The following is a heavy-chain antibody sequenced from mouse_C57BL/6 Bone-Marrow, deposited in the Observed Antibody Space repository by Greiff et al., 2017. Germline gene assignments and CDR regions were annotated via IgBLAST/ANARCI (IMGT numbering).Heavy chain of an antibody. CDR2: IDPENGDT. CDR1: GFNIKDDY. V-gene: IGHV14-4*01. D-gene: IGHD1-1*01. J-gene: IGHJ1*03. Sequence: SGAELVRPGASVKLSCTASGFNIKDDYMHWVKQRPEQGLEWIGWIDPENGDTEYASKFQGKATITADTSSNTAYLQLSSLTSEDTAVYYCTTRVYYGSSYWYFDVWGTGTTVTVSS. CDR3: TTRVYYGSSYWYFDV.